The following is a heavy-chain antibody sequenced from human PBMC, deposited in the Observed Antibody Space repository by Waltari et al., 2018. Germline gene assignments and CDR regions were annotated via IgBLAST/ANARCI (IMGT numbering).Heavy chain of an antibody. D-gene: IGHD4-4*01. V-gene: IGHV3-21*01. J-gene: IGHJ4*02. CDR1: GFPISSYR. CDR2: ISSSSSYI. Sequence: EVQLVESGGGLVKPGGSRRLSCAASGFPISSYRMHWFPQAPGKGLDGVSSISSSSSYIYYADSVKGRFTISRDNAKNSLYMQMNSLRAEDTAVYYCARVATTVTTIDYWGQGTLVTVSS. CDR3: ARVATTVTTIDY.